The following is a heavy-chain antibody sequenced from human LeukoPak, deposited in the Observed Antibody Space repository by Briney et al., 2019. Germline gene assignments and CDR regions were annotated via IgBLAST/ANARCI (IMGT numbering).Heavy chain of an antibody. CDR3: AKVQNDYDSSTGFYYYFDY. CDR1: GFTVSKYA. D-gene: IGHD3-22*01. Sequence: PGGSLRLSCAASGFTVSKYAMSWVRQAPGKGLEWVSLISNAGTTDYAESADSVRGRFIISRDDSKNTLYLDMNRLRAEDTAIYYCAKVQNDYDSSTGFYYYFDYWGQGTLVTVSS. V-gene: IGHV3-23*01. CDR2: ISNAGTT. J-gene: IGHJ4*02.